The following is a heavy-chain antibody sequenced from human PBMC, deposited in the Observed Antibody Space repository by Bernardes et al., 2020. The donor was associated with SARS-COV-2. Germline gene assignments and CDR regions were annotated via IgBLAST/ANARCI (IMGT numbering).Heavy chain of an antibody. CDR1: GFTFSSYW. D-gene: IGHD6-19*01. V-gene: IGHV3-7*01. CDR3: ARDYCSCWCLYSYYYGMDV. J-gene: IGHJ6*02. Sequence: GGSLRLSCAASGFTFSSYWMSWVRQAPGKGLEWVANIKQDGREKYYVDSVKGRFTNSRDNAKNSLYLQMKSLRAEDTAVYYCARDYCSCWCLYSYYYGMDVWGQGTTVTVSS. CDR2: IKQDGREK.